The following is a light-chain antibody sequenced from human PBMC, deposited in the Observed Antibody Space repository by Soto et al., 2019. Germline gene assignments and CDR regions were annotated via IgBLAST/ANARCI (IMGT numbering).Light chain of an antibody. CDR3: CSCSGSVSTNYV. V-gene: IGLV2-23*02. CDR2: DVA. CDR1: SSDIGTCNF. J-gene: IGLJ1*01. Sequence: QSVLTQPASVSGSPGQSITISCTGTSSDIGTCNFVSWYQQHPGKAPKLIIYDVARRPSGVSNRFSGSKSGNTASLTISGCRAEDEAEYDCCSCSGSVSTNYVFGSGTKVTVL.